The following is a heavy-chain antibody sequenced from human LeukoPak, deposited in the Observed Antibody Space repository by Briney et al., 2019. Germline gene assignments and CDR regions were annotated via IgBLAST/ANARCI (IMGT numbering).Heavy chain of an antibody. CDR2: ITSSGNYT. J-gene: IGHJ4*02. D-gene: IGHD4-17*01. V-gene: IGHV3-21*01. CDR3: AHAYGDTDY. CDR1: GFTLFTFSKNT. Sequence: PGGSLRLSCAVTGFTLFTFSKNTMHWVRQAPGKGLEWVSSITSSGNYTYYAASVKGRFTISRDNAKNALFLQMNSLRAEDTAVYYCAHAYGDTDYWGQGTLVTVSS.